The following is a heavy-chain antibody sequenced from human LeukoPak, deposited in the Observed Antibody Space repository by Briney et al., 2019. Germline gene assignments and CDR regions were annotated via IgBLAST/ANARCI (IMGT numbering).Heavy chain of an antibody. CDR1: GGSISGGDYY. D-gene: IGHD2-2*01. V-gene: IGHV4-30-4*01. CDR2: IYYSGNT. J-gene: IGHJ5*02. CDR3: ARERYYCSTTLCSPDWFDP. Sequence: SETLSLTCTVSGGSISGGDYYWSWIRQPPGKGLEWIGYIYYSGNTYYNPSLKSRVTISVDTSKNQFSLKLSSVTAADTAVYYCARERYYCSTTLCSPDWFDPWGQGTLVTVSS.